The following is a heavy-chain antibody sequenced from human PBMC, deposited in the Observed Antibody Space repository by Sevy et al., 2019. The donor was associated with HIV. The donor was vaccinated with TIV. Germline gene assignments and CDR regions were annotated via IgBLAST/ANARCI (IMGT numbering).Heavy chain of an antibody. J-gene: IGHJ6*02. V-gene: IGHV1-18*01. CDR3: ARDTPYYDFWSCWEVLGYYGMDV. CDR1: GYTFTSYG. Sequence: ASVKVSCKASGYTFTSYGISWVRQAPGQGLEWMGWISAYNGNTNYAQKLQGRVTMTTDTSTSTAYMELRSLRSDDTAVYYCARDTPYYDFWSCWEVLGYYGMDVWGQGTTVTVSS. CDR2: ISAYNGNT. D-gene: IGHD3-3*01.